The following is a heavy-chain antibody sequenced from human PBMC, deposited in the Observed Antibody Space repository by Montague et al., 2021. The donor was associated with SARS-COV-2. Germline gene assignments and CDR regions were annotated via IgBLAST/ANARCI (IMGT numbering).Heavy chain of an antibody. CDR3: ARGHLSVSMIVVVFTSASYYFDY. J-gene: IGHJ4*02. V-gene: IGHV4-34*01. CDR2: IKQSGST. D-gene: IGHD3-22*01. CDR1: GGSFGDDH. Sequence: SETLSLTCAVYGGSFGDDHWSWIRQPPGKGLEWIGDIKQSGSTNXNPSLKSRGTISVDTSKNQFSLKLTSVTAADTAVYFCARGHLSVSMIVVVFTSASYYFDYGGQGAQVTVSS.